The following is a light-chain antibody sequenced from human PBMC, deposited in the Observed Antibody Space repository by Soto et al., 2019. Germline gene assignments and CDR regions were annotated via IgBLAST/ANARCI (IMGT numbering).Light chain of an antibody. CDR1: SSNIGNNY. Sequence: QSVLTQPPSACGTPGQRVTISCSGTSSNIGNNYVCWYQQLPGTAPKLLIYRNNQRPSGVPDRFSGSKSGTSASLAISGLRSDDEADYCAAWDDSLSGVVFGGGTKLTVL. J-gene: IGLJ2*01. CDR3: AAWDDSLSGVV. CDR2: RNN. V-gene: IGLV1-47*01.